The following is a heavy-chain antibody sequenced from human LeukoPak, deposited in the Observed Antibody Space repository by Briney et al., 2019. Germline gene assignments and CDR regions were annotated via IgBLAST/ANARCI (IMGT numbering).Heavy chain of an antibody. CDR1: GYSFTSYW. J-gene: IGHJ3*02. D-gene: IGHD2-2*01. Sequence: GESLKISCKGSGYSFTSYWIGWVRQMPGKGLEWMGIIYPGDSDTRYSPSFQGQVTISADKSISTAYLQWSGLKASDTAMYYCARQEGVVPAQGAFDIWGQGTMVTVSS. CDR2: IYPGDSDT. CDR3: ARQEGVVPAQGAFDI. V-gene: IGHV5-51*01.